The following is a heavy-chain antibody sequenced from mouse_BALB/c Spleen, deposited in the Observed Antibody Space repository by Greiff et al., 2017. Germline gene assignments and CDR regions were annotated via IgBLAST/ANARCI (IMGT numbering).Heavy chain of an antibody. CDR3: ARERDYDGYYGPFAY. J-gene: IGHJ3*01. CDR2: ISSGGST. V-gene: IGHV5-6-5*01. Sequence: DVKLQESGGGLVKPGGSLKLSCAASGFTFSSYAMSWVRQTPEKRLEWVASISSGGSTYYPDSVKGRFTISRDNARNFLYLQMSSLRSEDTAMYYCARERDYDGYYGPFAYWGQGTLVTVSA. D-gene: IGHD2-3*01. CDR1: GFTFSSYA.